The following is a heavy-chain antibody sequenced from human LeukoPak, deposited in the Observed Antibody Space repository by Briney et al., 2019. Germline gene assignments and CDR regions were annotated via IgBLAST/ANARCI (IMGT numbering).Heavy chain of an antibody. J-gene: IGHJ6*02. Sequence: VSVNVSCKASGYTFTNYGISWVRQAPGQGLEWMGWISAYNGNTNYAQKFQGRVTMTTDTSTSTAYMELRSPRSDDTAVYYCAREKGGTIYYYYGMDVWGQGTTVTVSS. CDR3: AREKGGTIYYYYGMDV. V-gene: IGHV1-18*01. D-gene: IGHD1-14*01. CDR1: GYTFTNYG. CDR2: ISAYNGNT.